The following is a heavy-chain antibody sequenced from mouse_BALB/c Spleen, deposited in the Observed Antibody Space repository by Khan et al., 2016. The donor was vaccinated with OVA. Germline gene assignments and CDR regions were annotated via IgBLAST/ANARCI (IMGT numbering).Heavy chain of an antibody. J-gene: IGHJ2*01. CDR3: ARTPGYYGSKYFDY. CDR1: GFTFSNYG. CDR2: ISSGGSYT. D-gene: IGHD1-1*01. Sequence: EVELVESGGGLVKPGGSLKFSCAAPGFTFSNYGMSWVRQTPEKRLEWVATISSGGSYTYYPDSVKGRFTISRDNANNTLYLKMSSLRSEDTAMYYYARTPGYYGSKYFDYWGQGTTLTVSS. V-gene: IGHV5-9-3*01.